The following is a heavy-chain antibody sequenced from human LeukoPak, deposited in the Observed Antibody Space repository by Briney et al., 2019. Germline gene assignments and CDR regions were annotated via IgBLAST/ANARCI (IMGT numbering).Heavy chain of an antibody. CDR2: IYYSGST. J-gene: IGHJ5*02. CDR3: AGACSSTSCYELYP. D-gene: IGHD2-2*01. Sequence: SETLSLTCTVSGGSISSYYWSWIRQPPGKGLEWIGYIYYSGSTNYNPSLKSRVTISVDTSKNQFSLKLSSVTAADTAVYYCAGACSSTSCYELYPWGQGTLVTVSS. V-gene: IGHV4-59*01. CDR1: GGSISSYY.